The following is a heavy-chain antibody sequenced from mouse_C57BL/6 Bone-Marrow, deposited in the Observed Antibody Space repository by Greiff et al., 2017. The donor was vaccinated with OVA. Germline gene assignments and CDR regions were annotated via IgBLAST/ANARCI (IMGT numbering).Heavy chain of an antibody. CDR3: SREAY. CDR2: LYPGDGDT. V-gene: IGHV1-82*01. Sequence: QVQLQQSGPELVKPGASVKLSCKASGYAFSRSWMNWVKQRPGQGLAWIGRLYPGDGDTNYNGKFKGKATLTADKSSSTAYMQLSSLTSEDSAVYFCSREAYWGQGTLVTVSA. J-gene: IGHJ3*01. CDR1: GYAFSRSW.